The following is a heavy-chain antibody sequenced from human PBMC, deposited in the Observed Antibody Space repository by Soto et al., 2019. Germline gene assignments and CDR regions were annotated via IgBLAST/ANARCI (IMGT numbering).Heavy chain of an antibody. V-gene: IGHV4-30-2*01. CDR2: IYGSGNT. J-gene: IGHJ5*02. D-gene: IGHD7-27*01. CDR3: ARDHSGLGGWFDP. Sequence: WSWIRQPPGKALDWIGYIYGSGNTYYNPSLKSRITISVDRSKNQFSLKLTSVTAADTAVYYCARDHSGLGGWFDPWGQGTLVTVSS.